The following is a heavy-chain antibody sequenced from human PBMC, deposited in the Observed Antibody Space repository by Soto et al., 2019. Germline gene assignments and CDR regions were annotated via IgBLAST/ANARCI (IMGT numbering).Heavy chain of an antibody. CDR3: ARGGTTQPDLGDYGSGSYIFAFDI. CDR2: INRSGST. J-gene: IGHJ3*02. V-gene: IGHV4-34*01. D-gene: IGHD3-10*01. CDR1: GGSFSGYY. Sequence: QVQLQQWGAGLLKPSETLSLTSAVYGGSFSGYYWSWIRQPPGKGLEWIGEINRSGSTNYNPSHKSRVTISVDTSKNQFSLKLSSVTAADTAVYYCARGGTTQPDLGDYGSGSYIFAFDIWGQGTMVAVSS.